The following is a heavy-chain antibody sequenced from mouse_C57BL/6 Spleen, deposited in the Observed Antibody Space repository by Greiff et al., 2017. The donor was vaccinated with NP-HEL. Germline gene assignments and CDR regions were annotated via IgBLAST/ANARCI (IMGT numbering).Heavy chain of an antibody. CDR3: TVYHGNYGYFDV. V-gene: IGHV1-15*01. Sequence: QVQLQQSGAELVRPGASVTLSCKASGYTFTDYEMHWVKQTPVHGLEWIGAIDPETGGTAYNQKFKGKAILTADKSSSTAYMELRSLTSEDSAGYYCTVYHGNYGYFDVWGTGTTVTVSS. D-gene: IGHD2-3*01. J-gene: IGHJ1*03. CDR2: IDPETGGT. CDR1: GYTFTDYE.